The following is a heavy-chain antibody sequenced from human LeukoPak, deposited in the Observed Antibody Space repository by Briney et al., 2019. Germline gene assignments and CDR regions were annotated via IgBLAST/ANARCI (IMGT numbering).Heavy chain of an antibody. V-gene: IGHV1-2*02. Sequence: ASVKVSCKASVYTFTGYYMHWVRQAPGQGLEWMGWINPNSGGTNYAQKFQGRVTMTRDTSISTAYMELSRLRSDDTAVYYCARVTTLLRYFDWLSYGGYFDYWGQGTLVTVSS. J-gene: IGHJ4*02. CDR3: ARVTTLLRYFDWLSYGGYFDY. CDR2: INPNSGGT. D-gene: IGHD3-9*01. CDR1: VYTFTGYY.